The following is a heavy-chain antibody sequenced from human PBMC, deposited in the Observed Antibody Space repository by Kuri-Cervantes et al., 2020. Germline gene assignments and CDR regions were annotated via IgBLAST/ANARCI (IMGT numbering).Heavy chain of an antibody. CDR1: GGSISSYY. CDR3: ARALTSPRYYLDY. Sequence: SETLSLTCTVSGGSISSYYWSWIRQPPGKGLEWIGYIYYSGSTNYNPSLKSRVTISVDTSKNQFSLKLGSVTAADTAVYYCARALTSPRYYLDYWGQGTLVTVSS. CDR2: IYYSGST. V-gene: IGHV4-59*13. J-gene: IGHJ4*02. D-gene: IGHD2-2*01.